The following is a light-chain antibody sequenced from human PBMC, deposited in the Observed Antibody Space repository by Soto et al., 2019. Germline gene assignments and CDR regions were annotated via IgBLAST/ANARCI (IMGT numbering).Light chain of an antibody. V-gene: IGKV3-15*01. J-gene: IGKJ4*01. CDR2: GTS. CDR1: QSVSSN. CDR3: QQYNKLPLT. Sequence: EIVMTQSPATLSESPGERATLSCRASQSVSSNLAWYQQKRGQAPRLLIYGTSTKATGIPARFSGSGSGTEFTLPISSLQSDDFAVYACQQYNKLPLTFGGGTKVEIK.